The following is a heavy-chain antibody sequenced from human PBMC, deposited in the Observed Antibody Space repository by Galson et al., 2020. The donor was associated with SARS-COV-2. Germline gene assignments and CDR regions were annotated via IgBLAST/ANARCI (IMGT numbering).Heavy chain of an antibody. J-gene: IGHJ4*02. CDR3: VREWGDTRSAVFDY. CDR1: GYTFTSYY. V-gene: IGHV1-46*01. Sequence: ASVKVSCKTSGYTFTSYYIHWVRQAPGQGLEWVGIINPRDDITSYAQKFQGRVTMTRDTSTSTVHMELSSLRPEDTAGYYCVREWGDTRSAVFDYWGRGTLVTVSS. CDR2: INPRDDIT. D-gene: IGHD2-21*01.